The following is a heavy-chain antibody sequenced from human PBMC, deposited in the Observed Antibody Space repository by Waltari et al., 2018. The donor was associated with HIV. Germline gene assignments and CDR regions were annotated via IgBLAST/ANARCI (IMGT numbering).Heavy chain of an antibody. CDR2: INENGDEK. V-gene: IGHV3-7*04. D-gene: IGHD2-15*01. CDR1: GFAFSRYW. J-gene: IGHJ4*02. Sequence: EVQLAESGGGLVQPGGSLNVSCEVSGFAFSRYWMSWVRQAPGKGAEWVANINENGDEKYHVDSMKGRFVISRDNTKQSLYLEMKNLRVEDTAVYYCVRGSGSFWGQGTLVTVSS. CDR3: VRGSGSF.